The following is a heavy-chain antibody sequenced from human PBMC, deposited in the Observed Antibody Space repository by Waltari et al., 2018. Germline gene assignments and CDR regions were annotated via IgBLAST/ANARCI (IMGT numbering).Heavy chain of an antibody. Sequence: QMQLQQWGAGLLKPSETLSLTCAVYGGSFSGYYWSWIRQPPGKGLEWIGEINHSGSTNYNPSLKSRVTISVDTSKNQFSLKLSSVTAADTAVYYCARTSAAHTRRDYYYYMDVWGKGTTVTVSS. V-gene: IGHV4-34*01. CDR2: INHSGST. CDR3: ARTSAAHTRRDYYYYMDV. CDR1: GGSFSGYY. D-gene: IGHD6-6*01. J-gene: IGHJ6*03.